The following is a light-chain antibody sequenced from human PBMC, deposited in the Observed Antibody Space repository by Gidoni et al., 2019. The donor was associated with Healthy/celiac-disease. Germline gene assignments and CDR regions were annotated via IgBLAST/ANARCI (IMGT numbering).Light chain of an antibody. V-gene: IGKV3-11*01. CDR2: DAS. Sequence: EIVLSQSSATPSLSPGERATLSCRASQSVSSYLAWYQQKPGQAPRLLIYDASNRATGIPARFSGSGSGTDFTLTISSLEPEDFAVYYCQQHNNWLLTFGGGTKVEIK. CDR3: QQHNNWLLT. J-gene: IGKJ4*01. CDR1: QSVSSY.